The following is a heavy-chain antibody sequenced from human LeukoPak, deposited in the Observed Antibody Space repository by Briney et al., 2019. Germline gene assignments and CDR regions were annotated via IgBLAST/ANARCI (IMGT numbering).Heavy chain of an antibody. CDR2: IYYSGST. V-gene: IGHV4-61*01. CDR3: ATDRSEYGFDY. Sequence: SETLSLTCTVSGGSVSSGSYYWSWIRQPPGKGLEWIGYIYYSGSTNYNPSLKSRFTISVDTSKNQCSLKLSSWTAADTAVYYCATDRSEYGFDYSGQGTLVTVSS. J-gene: IGHJ4*02. D-gene: IGHD2-2*01. CDR1: GGSVSSGSYY.